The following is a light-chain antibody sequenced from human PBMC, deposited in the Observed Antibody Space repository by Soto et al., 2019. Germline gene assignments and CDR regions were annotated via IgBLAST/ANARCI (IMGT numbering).Light chain of an antibody. V-gene: IGKV1-5*03. J-gene: IGKJ1*01. CDR2: KAS. CDR1: QSISSW. CDR3: QQYNDTWT. Sequence: DIQMTQSPSTLSASVGDRVTITCRASQSISSWLAWYQQKPGTAPKLLVYKASTLQSGVPSRFSGSGSGTGSNITISRLQYDDSPNHYCQQYNDTWTCGQATKV.